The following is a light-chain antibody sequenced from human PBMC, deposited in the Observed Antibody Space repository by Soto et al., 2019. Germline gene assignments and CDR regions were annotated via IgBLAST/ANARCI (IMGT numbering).Light chain of an antibody. CDR3: CSNAGNLEF. CDR2: DVS. CDR1: SSDVGGYNY. Sequence: QSVLTQPPSVSGSPGQSVTISCTGTSSDVGGYNYVAWYQQHPGKAPKVMIYDVSKRPSGVPDRFSGSKSGNTASLTISGLLAEDEADSDCCSNAGNLEFFGSGTKLTVL. V-gene: IGLV2-11*01. J-gene: IGLJ1*01.